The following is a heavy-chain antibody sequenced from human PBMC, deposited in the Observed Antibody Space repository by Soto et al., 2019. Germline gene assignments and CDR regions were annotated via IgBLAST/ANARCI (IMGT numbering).Heavy chain of an antibody. CDR1: GFTFSSYA. J-gene: IGHJ5*02. CDR3: AKESGAEGGATNWFDP. CDR2: ISGSGGST. Sequence: GGSLRLSCAASGFTFSSYAMSWVRQAPGKGLEWVSAISGSGGSTYYADSVKGRFTISRDNSKNTLYLQMNSLRAEDTAVYYCAKESGAEGGATNWFDPWGQGTLVTVSS. D-gene: IGHD1-26*01. V-gene: IGHV3-23*01.